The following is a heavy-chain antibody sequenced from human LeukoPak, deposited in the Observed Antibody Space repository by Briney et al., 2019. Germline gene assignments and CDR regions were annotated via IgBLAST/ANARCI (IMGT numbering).Heavy chain of an antibody. CDR3: ARYYDILTGYYRDFDY. CDR1: GFTFSSYS. D-gene: IGHD3-9*01. J-gene: IGHJ4*02. CDR2: ISSSSSYI. Sequence: GGSLRLSCAASGFTFSSYSMNWVRQAPGKGLEWVSSISSSSSYIYYADSVKGRFTISRDNAKNSLYLQMNSLRAEDTAVYYCARYYDILTGYYRDFDYWDQGTLVTVSS. V-gene: IGHV3-21*01.